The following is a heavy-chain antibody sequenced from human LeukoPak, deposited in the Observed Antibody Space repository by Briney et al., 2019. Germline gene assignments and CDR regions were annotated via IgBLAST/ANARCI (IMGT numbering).Heavy chain of an antibody. Sequence: GGSLRLSCAASGFTFSSYSMNWVRQAPGKGLEWVSYISSSSSTIYYADSVKGRFTISRDNAKNSLYLQMNSLRAEDTAVYYCARVGDIWATHFDYWGQGTLVTVSS. J-gene: IGHJ4*02. D-gene: IGHD3-16*01. V-gene: IGHV3-48*04. CDR3: ARVGDIWATHFDY. CDR2: ISSSSSTI. CDR1: GFTFSSYS.